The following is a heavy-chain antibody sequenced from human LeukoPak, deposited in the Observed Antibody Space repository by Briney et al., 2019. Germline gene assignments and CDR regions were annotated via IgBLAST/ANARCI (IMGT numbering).Heavy chain of an antibody. J-gene: IGHJ4*02. Sequence: PSGTLSLTCTVSGGSISSYYWSWIRQPPGKGLGWIGYIYYSGSTNYNPSLKSRVTISVDTSKDQFSLKLSSVTAADTAVYYCARAVGTYYYDSSGYYFDYWGQGTLVTVSS. D-gene: IGHD3-22*01. CDR2: IYYSGST. V-gene: IGHV4-59*01. CDR3: ARAVGTYYYDSSGYYFDY. CDR1: GGSISSYY.